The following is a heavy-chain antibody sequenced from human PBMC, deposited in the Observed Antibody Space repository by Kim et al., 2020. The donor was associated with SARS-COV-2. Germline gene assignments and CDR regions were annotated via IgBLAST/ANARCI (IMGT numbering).Heavy chain of an antibody. V-gene: IGHV4-59*01. CDR2: T. J-gene: IGHJ4*02. CDR3: ARVLTTGYSDY. D-gene: IGHD3-9*01. Sequence: TTYNPSLESRVTLSVDPSKNQFSLTLTSVTAADTAVYYCARVLTTGYSDYWGRGTLVTVSS.